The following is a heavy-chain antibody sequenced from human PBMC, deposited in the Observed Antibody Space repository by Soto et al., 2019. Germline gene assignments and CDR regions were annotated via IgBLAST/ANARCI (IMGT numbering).Heavy chain of an antibody. V-gene: IGHV3-23*01. CDR3: AKDRDFWGGYYKPRGFDY. D-gene: IGHD3-3*01. CDR2: ISGSGGST. CDR1: GFTFSTYA. J-gene: IGHJ4*02. Sequence: EVQLLESGGGLVQPGVSLRLSCAASGFTFSTYAMSWVRQAPGKGLEWVSVISGSGGSTYHADSVKGRSTISRDSSKNRLYMKMNSLRAEDTAVYYCAKDRDFWGGYYKPRGFDYWGQGPLVTVSS.